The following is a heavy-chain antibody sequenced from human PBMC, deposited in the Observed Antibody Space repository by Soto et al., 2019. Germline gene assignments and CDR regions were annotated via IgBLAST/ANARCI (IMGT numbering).Heavy chain of an antibody. Sequence: RGESLKISCKGSGYSFTSYWIGWVRQMPGKGLEWMGIIYPGDSDTRYSPSFQGQVTISADKSISTAYLQWSSLKASDTAMYYCARGGWRGVSLVYYYYGMDVWGQGTTVTVSS. V-gene: IGHV5-51*01. D-gene: IGHD3-10*01. CDR2: IYPGDSDT. J-gene: IGHJ6*02. CDR1: GYSFTSYW. CDR3: ARGGWRGVSLVYYYYGMDV.